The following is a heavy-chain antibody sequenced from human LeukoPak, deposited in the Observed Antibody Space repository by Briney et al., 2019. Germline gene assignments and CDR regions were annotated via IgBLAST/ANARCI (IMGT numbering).Heavy chain of an antibody. CDR2: INPSDGSR. CDR3: VRAYNREAVTGPTNAPFDY. D-gene: IGHD6-19*01. CDR1: GYTFTNYY. V-gene: IGHV1-46*01. J-gene: IGHJ4*02. Sequence: ASVKVSCKASGYTFTNYYMHWVRQAPGQGLEWMGIINPSDGSRSYAQKFQGRVTMTRDTSKSTVYMELSGLRSEDTAAYYCVRAYNREAVTGPTNAPFDYWGQGTLVPVSS.